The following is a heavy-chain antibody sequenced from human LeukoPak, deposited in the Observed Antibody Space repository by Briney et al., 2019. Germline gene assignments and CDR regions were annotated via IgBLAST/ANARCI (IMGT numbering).Heavy chain of an antibody. CDR2: IKPDESER. CDR1: GFTFSNYW. CDR3: AKWGPYDILTGRIN. Sequence: GGSLRLSCAASGFTFSNYWMTWVRQAPGKGLEWVANIKPDESERYYVGSVKGRFTTSRDNAKNSLYLQMNSLRAEDTAVYYCAKWGPYDILTGRINWGQGTLVTVSS. D-gene: IGHD3-9*01. J-gene: IGHJ4*02. V-gene: IGHV3-7*03.